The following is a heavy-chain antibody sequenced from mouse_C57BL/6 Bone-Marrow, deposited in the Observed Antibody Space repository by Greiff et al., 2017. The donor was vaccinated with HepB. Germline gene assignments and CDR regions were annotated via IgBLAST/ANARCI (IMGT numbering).Heavy chain of an antibody. Sequence: QVQLKESGAELARPGASVKLSCKASGYTFTSYGISWVKQRTGQGLEWIGEIYPRRGNTYYNEKFKGKATLTADKSSSTAYMELRSLTSEDSAVYFCARGGRLDYAMDYWGQGTSVTVSS. CDR1: GYTFTSYG. J-gene: IGHJ4*01. CDR3: ARGGRLDYAMDY. V-gene: IGHV1-81*01. D-gene: IGHD2-13*01. CDR2: IYPRRGNT.